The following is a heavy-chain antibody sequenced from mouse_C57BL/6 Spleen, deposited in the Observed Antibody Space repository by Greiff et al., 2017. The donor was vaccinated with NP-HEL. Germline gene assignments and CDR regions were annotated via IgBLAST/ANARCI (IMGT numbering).Heavy chain of an antibody. CDR1: GYAFSSSW. CDR2: IYPGDGDT. J-gene: IGHJ2*01. V-gene: IGHV1-82*01. D-gene: IGHD4-1*02. Sequence: QVQLQQSGPELVKPGASVKISCKASGYAFSSSWMNWVKQRPGTGLEWIGRIYPGDGDTNYNGKFKGKATLTADKSSSTAYMQLSSLTSEDSAVYFCARGTSNWVPDYWGQGTTLTVSS. CDR3: ARGTSNWVPDY.